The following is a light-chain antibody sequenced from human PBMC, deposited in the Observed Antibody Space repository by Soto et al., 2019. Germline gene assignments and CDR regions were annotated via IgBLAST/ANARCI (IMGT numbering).Light chain of an antibody. J-gene: IGLJ2*01. V-gene: IGLV2-23*01. Sequence: QSVLTQPASVSGSPGQSITISCTGTSSDVGSYNVVSWHQQHPGKAPKLMIYEDIERPSGVSNRFYGSKSGNTASLTISGLQTEDEAAYYCCSYAGGTSVVFGGGTKLTVL. CDR2: EDI. CDR1: SSDVGSYNV. CDR3: CSYAGGTSVV.